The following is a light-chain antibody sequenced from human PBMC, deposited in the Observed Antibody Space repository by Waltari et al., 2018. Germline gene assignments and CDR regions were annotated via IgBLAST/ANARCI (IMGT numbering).Light chain of an antibody. CDR1: QNVLYNSNNKYY. V-gene: IGKV4-1*01. CDR2: WAS. Sequence: DIVLTQSPDSLVVSLGERATINCKASQNVLYNSNNKYYFGWYQQKPGQPPKLLIYWASTRESGVPDRFSGTGSGTDFTLTISSLQAEDVAVYYCQQYYEWPLTFGGGTKVEIK. CDR3: QQYYEWPLT. J-gene: IGKJ4*01.